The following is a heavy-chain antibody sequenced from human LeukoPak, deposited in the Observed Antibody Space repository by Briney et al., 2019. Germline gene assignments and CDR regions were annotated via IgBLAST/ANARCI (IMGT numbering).Heavy chain of an antibody. CDR2: INPNSGGT. J-gene: IGHJ3*02. Sequence: GASVKVSCKASGYTFTGYHMHWVRQAPGQGLEWMGRINPNSGGTNYAQKFQGRVTMTRDTSISTAYMELSRLRSDDTAVYYCARVGEVYYYGPTDAFDIWGQGTMVTVSS. CDR3: ARVGEVYYYGPTDAFDI. V-gene: IGHV1-2*06. D-gene: IGHD3-10*01. CDR1: GYTFTGYH.